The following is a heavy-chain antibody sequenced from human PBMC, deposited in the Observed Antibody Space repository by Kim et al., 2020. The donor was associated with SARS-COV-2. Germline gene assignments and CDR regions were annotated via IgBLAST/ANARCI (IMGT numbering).Heavy chain of an antibody. CDR2: DGSEN. Sequence: DGSENYYGDPVEGRFTISSDNAKSSLYMQRNSLRAEDTAVYYCARADAAWWGQGTLVTVSS. D-gene: IGHD2-2*01. CDR3: ARADAAW. V-gene: IGHV3-7*01. J-gene: IGHJ4*02.